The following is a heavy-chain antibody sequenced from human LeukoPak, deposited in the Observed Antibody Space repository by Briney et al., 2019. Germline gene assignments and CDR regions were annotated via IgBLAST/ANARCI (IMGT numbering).Heavy chain of an antibody. CDR2: VSSSGGTT. J-gene: IGHJ4*02. CDR3: ATPGYYDPLDY. V-gene: IGHV3-23*01. Sequence: GGSLRLSCAASGLTFSNYVMTCVRQAPGKGLDWVSGVSSSGGTTYYAGSVKGRFTISRDNSKNTLYLQMNSLRAEYTAVYYCATPGYYDPLDYWGQGTLVTVSS. CDR1: GLTFSNYV. D-gene: IGHD3-3*01.